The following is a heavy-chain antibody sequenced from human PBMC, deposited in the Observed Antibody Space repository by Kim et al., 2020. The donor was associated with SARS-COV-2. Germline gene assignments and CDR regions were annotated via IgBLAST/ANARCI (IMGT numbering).Heavy chain of an antibody. CDR3: ARDDRYCSSTSCSDY. Sequence: GGSLRLSCAASGFTFSSYGMHWVRQAPGKGLEWVAVIWYDGSNKYYADSVKGRFTISRDNSKNTLYLQMNSLRAEDTAVYYCARDDRYCSSTSCSDYWGQGTLVTVSS. V-gene: IGHV3-33*01. J-gene: IGHJ4*02. D-gene: IGHD2-2*01. CDR1: GFTFSSYG. CDR2: IWYDGSNK.